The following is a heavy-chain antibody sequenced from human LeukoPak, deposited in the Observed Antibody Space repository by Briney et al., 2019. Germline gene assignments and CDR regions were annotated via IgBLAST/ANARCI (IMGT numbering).Heavy chain of an antibody. CDR2: INPSGGST. V-gene: IGHV1-46*01. CDR3: ARLGSGSYLQGT. J-gene: IGHJ5*02. Sequence: ASVKVSCKAFGYPFTAYYMYWVRQAPGQGPEWMGIINPSGGSTSYAQKFQGRVTMTRDMSTSTVYMELSSLRSEDTAVYYCARLGSGSYLQGTWGQGTLVTVSS. D-gene: IGHD1-26*01. CDR1: GYPFTAYY.